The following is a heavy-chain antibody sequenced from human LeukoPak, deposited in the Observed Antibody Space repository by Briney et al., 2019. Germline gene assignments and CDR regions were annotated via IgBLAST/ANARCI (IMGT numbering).Heavy chain of an antibody. D-gene: IGHD6-13*01. V-gene: IGHV1-2*02. J-gene: IGHJ4*02. CDR1: GYTFTGYY. CDR3: ARDPSSSWYFDY. Sequence: ASVTVSCKASGYTFTGYYMHWVRQAPGQGLEWMGWINPNSGGTNYAQKFQGRVTMTRDTSISTAYMELSRLRSDDTAVYYCARDPSSSWYFDYWGQGTLVTVSS. CDR2: INPNSGGT.